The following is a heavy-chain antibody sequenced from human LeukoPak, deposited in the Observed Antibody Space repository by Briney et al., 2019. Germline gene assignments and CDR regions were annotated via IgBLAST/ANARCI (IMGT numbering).Heavy chain of an antibody. CDR3: ARDQFLPTRYYFDH. V-gene: IGHV3-33*01. Sequence: QSGGSLRLSCAASGFTFSSYGMHWVRQAPGKGLEWVAVIWYDGSNKYYADSVKGRFTISRDNSKNTLYLQMNSLRAEDTAVYYCARDQFLPTRYYFDHWGQGTLVTVSS. CDR2: IWYDGSNK. CDR1: GFTFSSYG. J-gene: IGHJ4*02.